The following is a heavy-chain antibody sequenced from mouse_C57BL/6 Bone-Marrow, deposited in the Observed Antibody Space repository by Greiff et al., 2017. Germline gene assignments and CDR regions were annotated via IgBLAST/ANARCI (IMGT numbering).Heavy chain of an antibody. D-gene: IGHD1-1*01. V-gene: IGHV1-81*01. Sequence: VKLMESGAELARPGASVKLSCKASGYTFTSYGISWVKQRTGQGLEWIGEIYPRSGNTYYNEKFKGKATLTADKSSSTAYMELRSLTSEDSAVYFCARENYYGSSHQAWFAYWGQGTLVTVSA. CDR2: IYPRSGNT. CDR1: GYTFTSYG. J-gene: IGHJ3*01. CDR3: ARENYYGSSHQAWFAY.